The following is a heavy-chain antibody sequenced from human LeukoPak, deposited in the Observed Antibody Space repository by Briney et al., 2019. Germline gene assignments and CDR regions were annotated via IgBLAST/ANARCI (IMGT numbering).Heavy chain of an antibody. CDR3: ARVGCSGGRCPGYGMDV. J-gene: IGHJ6*02. CDR2: ISSSSSYI. Sequence: PGGSLRLSCAASGFTFRSYSMNWVRQAPGKGLEWVSSISSSSSYIYYADSVKGRFTISRDNAKNSLYLQMNSLRVEDTAVYYCARVGCSGGRCPGYGMDVWGQGTTVTVSS. CDR1: GFTFRSYS. D-gene: IGHD2-15*01. V-gene: IGHV3-21*01.